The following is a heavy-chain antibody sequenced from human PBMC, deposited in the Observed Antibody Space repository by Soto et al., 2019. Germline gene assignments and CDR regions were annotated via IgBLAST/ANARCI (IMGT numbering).Heavy chain of an antibody. CDR1: GASIGTNNW. D-gene: IGHD5-12*01. CDR2: VYHSGTT. CDR3: AVPGRGDFDY. V-gene: IGHV4-4*02. J-gene: IGHJ4*02. Sequence: SETLSLTCAVSGASIGTNNWWSWVRQPPGKGLEWIGEVYHSGTTNCNPSLKSRVTISIDKSKNQLSLTLTSMTAADTALYYCAVPGRGDFDYWSQGTLVTVSS.